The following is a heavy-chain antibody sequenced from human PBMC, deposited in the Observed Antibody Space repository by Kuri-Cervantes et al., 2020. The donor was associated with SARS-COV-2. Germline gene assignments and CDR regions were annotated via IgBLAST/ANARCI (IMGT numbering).Heavy chain of an antibody. CDR2: IYHSGST. CDR3: ARQRGPYYDFWSGYYLDAFDI. D-gene: IGHD3-3*01. J-gene: IGHJ3*02. CDR1: GGSISSYY. V-gene: IGHV4-38-2*02. Sequence: SETLSLTCTVSGGSISSYYWGWIRKPPGKGLEWSGSIYHSGSTYYNPSLKSRVTISVDTFKNQFSLKLSSVTAADTAVYYCARQRGPYYDFWSGYYLDAFDIWGQGTMVTVSS.